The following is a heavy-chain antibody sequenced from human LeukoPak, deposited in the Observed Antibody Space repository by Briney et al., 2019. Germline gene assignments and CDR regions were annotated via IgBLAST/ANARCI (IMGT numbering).Heavy chain of an antibody. CDR2: IRSKANSYAT. CDR3: TRLNYDFWSGYPTDAFDI. CDR1: GFTFSGSA. D-gene: IGHD3-3*01. J-gene: IGHJ3*02. V-gene: IGHV3-73*01. Sequence: GGSLRLSCAASGFTFSGSALHWVRQASGKGLEWVGRIRSKANSYATAYAASVKGRFTISRDDSKNTAYLQMNSLKTEDTAVYYCTRLNYDFWSGYPTDAFDIWGQGTMVTVSS.